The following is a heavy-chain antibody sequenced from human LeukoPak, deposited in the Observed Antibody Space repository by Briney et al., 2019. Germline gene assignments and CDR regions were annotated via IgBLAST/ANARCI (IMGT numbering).Heavy chain of an antibody. CDR2: ISGSGGST. J-gene: IGHJ4*02. CDR1: GFTFSSYS. Sequence: PGGSLRLSCAASGFTFSSYSMNWVRQAPGKGLEWVSAISGSGGSTYYADSVKGRFTISRDNSKNTLYLQMNSLRAEDTAVYYCAKDLGRSARFDYWGQGTLVTVSS. V-gene: IGHV3-23*01. CDR3: AKDLGRSARFDY.